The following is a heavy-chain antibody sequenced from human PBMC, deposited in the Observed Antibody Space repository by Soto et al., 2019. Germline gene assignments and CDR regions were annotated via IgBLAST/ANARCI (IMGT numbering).Heavy chain of an antibody. CDR1: GGSVNDGNYY. CDR2: IHHSGIT. D-gene: IGHD3-16*02. V-gene: IGHV4-61*01. Sequence: SATLSLTCIVSGGSVNDGNYYGNWIRQSPAKGLEWIGYIHHSGITNYNPSLKSRVTISVDTSKNEFSLKLNSVTAADTAVYYCAIGLIMGALPSHFHYWGQGTEVTVT. J-gene: IGHJ4*02. CDR3: AIGLIMGALPSHFHY.